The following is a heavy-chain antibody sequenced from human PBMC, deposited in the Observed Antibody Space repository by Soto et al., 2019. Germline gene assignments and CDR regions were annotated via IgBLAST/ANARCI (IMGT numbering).Heavy chain of an antibody. D-gene: IGHD6-13*01. CDR2: IKQDGSEK. Sequence: GGSLRLSCAASGFTFSSYWMSWVRQAPGKGLEWVANIKQDGSEKYYVDSVKGRFTISRDNAKNSLYLQMNSLRAEDTAVYYCARESALVPVPLFYYYYGMDVWGQGTTVTVSS. CDR1: GFTFSSYW. V-gene: IGHV3-7*05. J-gene: IGHJ6*02. CDR3: ARESALVPVPLFYYYYGMDV.